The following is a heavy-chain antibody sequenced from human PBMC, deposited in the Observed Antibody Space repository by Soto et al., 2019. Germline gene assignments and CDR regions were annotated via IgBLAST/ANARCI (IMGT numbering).Heavy chain of an antibody. J-gene: IGHJ3*02. D-gene: IGHD3-3*01. CDR3: ARLNDFWSGYWDAFAI. CDR2: VYYSGST. CDR1: GGSVSSSSYY. Sequence: PSETLYLTCTVSGGSVSSSSYYWGWVRQPPGKGLEWIGSVYYSGSTYHNPSLKSRVTISVDTSKNQFSLKLSSVTAADTAVYYCARLNDFWSGYWDAFAICGQGTMV. V-gene: IGHV4-39*01.